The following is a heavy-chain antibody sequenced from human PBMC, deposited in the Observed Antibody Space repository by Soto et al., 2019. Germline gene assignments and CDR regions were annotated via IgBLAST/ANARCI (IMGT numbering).Heavy chain of an antibody. CDR1: GGSFSGFY. V-gene: IGHV4-34*01. J-gene: IGHJ2*01. CDR3: ARMAGPWYFDL. CDR2: INHSGSS. Sequence: PSETRSLTCAVHGGSFSGFYCTWSRQPPGKGLEWIGEINHSGSSNYNPPLKSRVTMSLDTSRNQFSLSLNSVTAADTAVYYCARMAGPWYFDLWGRGTLVTGS.